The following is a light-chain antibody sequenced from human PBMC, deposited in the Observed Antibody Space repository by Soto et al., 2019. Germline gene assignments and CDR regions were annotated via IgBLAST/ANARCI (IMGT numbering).Light chain of an antibody. CDR2: GTS. Sequence: EIVLTQSPDTLYLSPGERATLSCRASQSVSSSYLAWYQQKPGQAPRLLIHGTSSRATGIPDRFSGSGSGTDFTLTISRLEPEDFAVYYCQQFGGSPPYTFGQGTRLDIK. CDR1: QSVSSSY. CDR3: QQFGGSPPYT. V-gene: IGKV3-20*01. J-gene: IGKJ2*01.